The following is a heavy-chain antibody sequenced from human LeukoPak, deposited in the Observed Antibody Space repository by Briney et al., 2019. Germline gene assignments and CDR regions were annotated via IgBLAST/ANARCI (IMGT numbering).Heavy chain of an antibody. V-gene: IGHV1/OR15-1*01. Sequence: ASVKVSCKASGYIFTDYYMHWVRQAPGQELGWMGRINPNSGGTNYAQKFQGRVTMTRDTSISTAYTELSSLRSEDTATYYCARGSGADYDFWSGLTRDYYFYYMDVWGKGTTVTVSS. CDR1: GYIFTDYY. CDR2: INPNSGGT. J-gene: IGHJ6*03. D-gene: IGHD3-3*01. CDR3: ARGSGADYDFWSGLTRDYYFYYMDV.